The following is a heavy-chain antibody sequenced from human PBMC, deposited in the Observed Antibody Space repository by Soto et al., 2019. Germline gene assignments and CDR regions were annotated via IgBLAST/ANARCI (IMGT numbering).Heavy chain of an antibody. CDR3: ARSGSGWLDY. J-gene: IGHJ4*02. V-gene: IGHV4-59*01. D-gene: IGHD6-19*01. Sequence: VQLQESGPGLVKPSETLSLTCTVSGGSISSYYWSWIRQPPGKGLEWIGYIYYSGSTNYNPSLKSRVTISVDTSKNQFSLKLSSVTAADTAVYYCARSGSGWLDYWGQGTLVTVSS. CDR2: IYYSGST. CDR1: GGSISSYY.